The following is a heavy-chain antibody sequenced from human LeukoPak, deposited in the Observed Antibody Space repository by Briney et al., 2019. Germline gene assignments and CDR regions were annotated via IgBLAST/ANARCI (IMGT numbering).Heavy chain of an antibody. CDR1: GFTLSSYA. CDR2: ISGSGGST. J-gene: IGHJ4*02. CDR3: AKDGPRTLIAVAGEFDY. V-gene: IGHV3-23*01. D-gene: IGHD6-19*01. Sequence: GGSLRLSCAASGFTLSSYAMSWVRQAPGKGLEWVSAISGSGGSTYYADSVKGRFTISRDNSKNTLYLQMNSLRAEDTAVYYCAKDGPRTLIAVAGEFDYWGQGTLVTVSS.